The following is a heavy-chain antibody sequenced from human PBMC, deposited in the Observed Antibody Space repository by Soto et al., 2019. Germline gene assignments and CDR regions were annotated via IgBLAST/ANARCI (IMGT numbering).Heavy chain of an antibody. CDR2: IIPILGIA. V-gene: IGHV1-69*02. D-gene: IGHD5-12*01. CDR1: GGTFSSYT. J-gene: IGHJ6*02. Sequence: SVKVSCKASGGTFSSYTISWVRQAPGQGLEWMGRIIPILGIANYAQKFQGRATITADKSTSTAYMELSSLRSEDTAVYYCARGRIVDNHYGMDVWGQGTTVTVSS. CDR3: ARGRIVDNHYGMDV.